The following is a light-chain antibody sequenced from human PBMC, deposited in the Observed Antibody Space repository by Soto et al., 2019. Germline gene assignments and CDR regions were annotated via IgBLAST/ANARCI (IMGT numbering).Light chain of an antibody. Sequence: IQMTQSPSSVSASVGDRVTMTCRASQGVGGWLAWYQQKPGKVPKLLIYATSSLHSGVPSRFSGSGSGTDFTLTISSLQPEDAATYFCQKCSGPPPFTFGPGTTVDIK. J-gene: IGKJ3*01. CDR2: ATS. V-gene: IGKV1-12*01. CDR1: QGVGGW. CDR3: QKCSGPPPFT.